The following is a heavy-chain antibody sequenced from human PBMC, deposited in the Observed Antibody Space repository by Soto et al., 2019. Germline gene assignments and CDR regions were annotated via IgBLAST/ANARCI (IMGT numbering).Heavy chain of an antibody. Sequence: EVQLLESGGGLVQPGGSRRLSCAASGFTFSTYAMSWVRQAPGKGLEWVSTIDNSGGITYYADSVKGRFTISRDNSKNTLYLQMNSLRAEDTAVYYCAKGGYNYGFLFDCWGQGTLVTVSS. D-gene: IGHD5-18*01. CDR2: IDNSGGIT. CDR3: AKGGYNYGFLFDC. V-gene: IGHV3-23*05. CDR1: GFTFSTYA. J-gene: IGHJ4*02.